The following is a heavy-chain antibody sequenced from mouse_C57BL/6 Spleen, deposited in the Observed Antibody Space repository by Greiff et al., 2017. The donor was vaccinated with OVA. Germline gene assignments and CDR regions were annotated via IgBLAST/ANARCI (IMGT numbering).Heavy chain of an antibody. V-gene: IGHV5-9-1*02. D-gene: IGHD1-1*01. CDR1: GFTFSSYA. CDR3: TREATVVNWYFDV. J-gene: IGHJ1*03. Sequence: EVKLEESGEGLVKPGGSLKLSCAASGFTFSSYAMSWVRQTPEKRLEWVAYISSGGDYIYYADTVKGRFTISRDNARNTLYLQMSSLKSEDTAMYYCTREATVVNWYFDVWGTGTTVTVSS. CDR2: ISSGGDYI.